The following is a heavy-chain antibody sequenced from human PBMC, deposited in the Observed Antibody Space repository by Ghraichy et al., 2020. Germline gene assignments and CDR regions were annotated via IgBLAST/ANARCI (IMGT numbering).Heavy chain of an antibody. CDR2: ISGSGGST. CDR1: GFTFSSYA. V-gene: IGHV3-23*01. D-gene: IGHD3-16*02. Sequence: GGSLRLSCAASGFTFSSYAMSWVRQAPGKGLEWVSAISGSGGSTYYADSVKGRFTISRDNSKNTLYLQMNSLRAEDTAVYYCAKSTLAYDYVWGSYRLSGDYYYGMDVWGQGTTVTVSS. J-gene: IGHJ6*02. CDR3: AKSTLAYDYVWGSYRLSGDYYYGMDV.